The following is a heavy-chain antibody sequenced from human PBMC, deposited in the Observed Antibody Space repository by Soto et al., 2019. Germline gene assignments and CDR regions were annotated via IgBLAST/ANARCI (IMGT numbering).Heavy chain of an antibody. CDR2: ISSSSSYI. D-gene: IGHD3-22*01. CDR3: ARVLQYYYDSSGYYYETASLPRSGAFDI. J-gene: IGHJ3*02. Sequence: PXGALRLSCAASGFAFGSYAMSWIRQAPGKGLEWVSSISSSSSYIYYADSVKGRFTISRDNAKNSLYLQMNSLRAEDTAVYYCARVLQYYYDSSGYYYETASLPRSGAFDIWGQGTMVTVPS. CDR1: GFAFGSYA. V-gene: IGHV3-21*01.